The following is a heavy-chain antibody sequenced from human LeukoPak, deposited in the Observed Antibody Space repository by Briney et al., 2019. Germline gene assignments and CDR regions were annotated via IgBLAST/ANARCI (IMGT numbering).Heavy chain of an antibody. J-gene: IGHJ4*02. CDR1: GYSISSNYF. D-gene: IGHD2-2*01. Sequence: SSETLSLTCAVSGYSISSNYFWGWIRQPPGKGLEWIGTISHTGTTFYKPSLKTRIAISLDTSKNQFSLKVNSVTAADTAVYYSVRDIGQLRSDYWGQGTLVTVSS. CDR3: VRDIGQLRSDY. CDR2: ISHTGTT. V-gene: IGHV4-38-2*02.